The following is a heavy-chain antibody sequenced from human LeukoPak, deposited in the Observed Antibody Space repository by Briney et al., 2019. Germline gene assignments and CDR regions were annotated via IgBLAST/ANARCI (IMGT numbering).Heavy chain of an antibody. CDR1: GFTFSSYW. CDR2: INSDGSST. Sequence: PGGSLRLSCAASGFTFSSYWMHWVRQAPGKGLVWVSRINSDGSSTSYADSVKGRFTISRDNAKNTLYLQMNSLRAEDTAVYYCASARSSVVGHGNGYWGQGTLVTVSS. D-gene: IGHD6-19*01. J-gene: IGHJ4*02. CDR3: ASARSSVVGHGNGY. V-gene: IGHV3-74*01.